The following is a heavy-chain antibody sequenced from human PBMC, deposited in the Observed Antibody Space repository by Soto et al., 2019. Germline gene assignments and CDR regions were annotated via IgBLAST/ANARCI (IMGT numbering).Heavy chain of an antibody. D-gene: IGHD4-17*01. J-gene: IGHJ5*02. CDR3: ARRRQDYGDYVGDWFDP. Sequence: PGESLKISCKGSGYSFTSYWIGWVRQMPGKGLEWMGIIYPGDSDTRYSPSFQGQVTISADKSISTAYLQWSSLKASDTAMYYCARRRQDYGDYVGDWFDPWGQGTLVTVSS. CDR2: IYPGDSDT. CDR1: GYSFTSYW. V-gene: IGHV5-51*01.